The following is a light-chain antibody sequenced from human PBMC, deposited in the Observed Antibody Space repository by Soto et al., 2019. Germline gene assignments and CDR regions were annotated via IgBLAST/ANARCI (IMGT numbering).Light chain of an antibody. CDR1: QGISTY. CDR3: QKYNSAPLT. V-gene: IGKV1-27*01. J-gene: IGKJ4*01. CDR2: AAS. Sequence: DIQMTQSPSSLSASVGDRVTITCRASQGISTYLAWYQQKPGKVPKLLIYAASTFQSGVPSRFSGSGSGTDFTLTISSLQPEDVATSYCQKYNSAPLTFGGGTKVEIK.